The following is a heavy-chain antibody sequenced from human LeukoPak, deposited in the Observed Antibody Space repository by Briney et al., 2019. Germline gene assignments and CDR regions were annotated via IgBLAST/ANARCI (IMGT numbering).Heavy chain of an antibody. CDR3: ARGYSYGYTFWYYYYMDV. D-gene: IGHD5-18*01. J-gene: IGHJ6*03. CDR2: INHSGST. CDR1: GGSFSAFF. Sequence: ASETLSLTCAVSGGSFSAFFWRWIRQPPGKGLEWIGEINHSGSTNYNPSLKSRVTISVDTSKNQFSLKLSSVTAADTAVYYCARGYSYGYTFWYYYYMDVWGKGTTVTVSS. V-gene: IGHV4-34*01.